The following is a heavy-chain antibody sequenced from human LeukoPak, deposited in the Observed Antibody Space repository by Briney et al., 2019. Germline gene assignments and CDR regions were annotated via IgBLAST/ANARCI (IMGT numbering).Heavy chain of an antibody. CDR1: GATMITSAY. Sequence: KASETLSLNWTVSGATMITSAYWGWIRESPGKGLEWIGNVHVSGGTYYNPSHKGRVTISLDTSKNQFSLKLTAVTAADTAIYYCARDRADSGGNGSDYWGQGTLVTVSS. V-gene: IGHV4-39*07. J-gene: IGHJ4*02. D-gene: IGHD4-23*01. CDR2: VHVSGGT. CDR3: ARDRADSGGNGSDY.